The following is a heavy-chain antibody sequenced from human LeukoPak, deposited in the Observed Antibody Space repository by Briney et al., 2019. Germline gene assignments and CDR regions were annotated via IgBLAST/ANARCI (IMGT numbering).Heavy chain of an antibody. J-gene: IGHJ4*02. CDR3: AKVDASYCGGDCYPLDGY. V-gene: IGHV3-30*18. Sequence: GGSLRLSCAASGFPFSSYGVHWVRQAPGKGLVWVAVISYDGSNKYYADSVKGRFHIPRDNYKNPLYLQMNSLRAEDTAVYYCAKVDASYCGGDCYPLDGYWGQGTLVTVSS. CDR2: ISYDGSNK. D-gene: IGHD2-21*02. CDR1: GFPFSSYG.